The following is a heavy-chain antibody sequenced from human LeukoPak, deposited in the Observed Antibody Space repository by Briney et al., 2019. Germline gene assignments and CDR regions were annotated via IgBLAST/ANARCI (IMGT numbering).Heavy chain of an antibody. CDR1: GFTFSSYA. CDR2: ISSNGGST. V-gene: IGHV3-64D*06. D-gene: IGHD3-16*02. CDR3: VKDSSTFGGVIAPDY. Sequence: GGSLRLSCSVSGFTFSSYAMHWVRQAPGKGLEYVSAISSNGGSTHYADSVKGRFAISRDNSKNTLYLQMSSLRAEDTAVYYCVKDSSTFGGVIAPDYWGQGTLVTVSS. J-gene: IGHJ4*02.